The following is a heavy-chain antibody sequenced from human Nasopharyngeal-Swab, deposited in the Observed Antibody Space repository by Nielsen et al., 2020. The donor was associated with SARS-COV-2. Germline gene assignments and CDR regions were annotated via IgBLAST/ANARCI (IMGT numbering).Heavy chain of an antibody. V-gene: IGHV3-48*02. CDR1: RFILSDYS. J-gene: IGHJ3*02. D-gene: IGHD1-26*01. CDR2: IRESGTIT. CDR3: VRDYQWAFDI. Sequence: GSLRLSCAASRFILSDYSMNWVRQAPGKGLQWVCNIRESGTITYYTESVKGRFTVSEDKAKHSMYLLMNSLKDEDTAMYYCVRDYQWAFDIWGLGTMVTVSS.